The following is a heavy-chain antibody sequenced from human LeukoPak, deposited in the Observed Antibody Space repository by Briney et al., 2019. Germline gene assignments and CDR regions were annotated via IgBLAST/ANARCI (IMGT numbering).Heavy chain of an antibody. D-gene: IGHD2-2*02. CDR3: AKGGYCSSTSCYTDY. V-gene: IGHV3-23*01. CDR1: GFTFSSYA. CDR2: ISGSGGST. J-gene: IGHJ4*02. Sequence: GGSLRLSCAASGFTFSSYAVSWVRQAPGKGLEWVSAISGSGGSTYYADSVKGRFTISRDNSKDTLYLQMNSLRAEDTAVYYCAKGGYCSSTSCYTDYWGQGTLVTVSS.